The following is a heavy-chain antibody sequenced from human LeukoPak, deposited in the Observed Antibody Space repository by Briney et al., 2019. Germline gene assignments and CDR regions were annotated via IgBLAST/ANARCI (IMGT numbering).Heavy chain of an antibody. D-gene: IGHD1-26*01. V-gene: IGHV4-39*01. CDR3: ARRSDSGSDDGEDYFDY. Sequence: PSETLSLTCTVSGGPISSSNNYWGWVRQPPGKGLEWIGSMPYSGSTYSNPSLKSRVTISVDTSNNQFSLKLTSVTAADTAVYFCARRSDSGSDDGEDYFDYWGQGTLVTVSS. CDR2: MPYSGST. J-gene: IGHJ4*02. CDR1: GGPISSSNNY.